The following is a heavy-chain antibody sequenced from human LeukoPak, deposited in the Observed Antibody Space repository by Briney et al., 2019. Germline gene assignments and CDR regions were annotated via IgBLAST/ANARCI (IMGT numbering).Heavy chain of an antibody. V-gene: IGHV1-69*13. CDR3: ARPGTPSDAFDI. J-gene: IGHJ3*02. D-gene: IGHD1-1*01. Sequence: SVKASCKASGGTFISYAISWVRQAPGQGLEWMGGIIPIFGTANYAQKFQGRVTITADESTSTAYMELSSLRSEDTAVYYCARPGTPSDAFDIWGQGTMVTVSS. CDR2: IIPIFGTA. CDR1: GGTFISYA.